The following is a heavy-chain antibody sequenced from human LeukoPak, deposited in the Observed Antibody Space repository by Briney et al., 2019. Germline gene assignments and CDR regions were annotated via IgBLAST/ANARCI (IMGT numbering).Heavy chain of an antibody. CDR2: ISAYNGNT. J-gene: IGHJ6*02. CDR3: ARAIYGDYSDYYYGMDV. V-gene: IGHV1-18*01. CDR1: GYTFTSYG. D-gene: IGHD4-17*01. Sequence: ASVTVSCKASGYTFTSYGMSWVRQAPGQGVEGMGWISAYNGNTNYAQKLQGRVAMTTDTSTSTAYMELRSLRSDDTAVYYCARAIYGDYSDYYYGMDVWGQGTTVTVSS.